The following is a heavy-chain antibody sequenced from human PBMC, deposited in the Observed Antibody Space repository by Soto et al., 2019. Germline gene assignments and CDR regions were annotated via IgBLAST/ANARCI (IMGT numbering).Heavy chain of an antibody. CDR3: AREDRCSDF. CDR2: ISAYTGNT. D-gene: IGHD2-15*01. V-gene: IGHV1-18*01. CDR1: GGTFSSYT. J-gene: IGHJ4*02. Sequence: VSVKVSCKASGGTFSSYTISWVRQAPGQGLEWMGLISAYTGNTIYAQKFQGRVTMTTDTSTSTAYMELRSLRSDDTAVYYCAREDRCSDFWGQGTLVTVSS.